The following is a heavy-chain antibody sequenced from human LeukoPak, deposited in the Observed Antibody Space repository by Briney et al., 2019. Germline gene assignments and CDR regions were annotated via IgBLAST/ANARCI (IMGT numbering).Heavy chain of an antibody. CDR1: GGTFSSFT. Sequence: SVKVSCKASGGTFSSFTITWVRQAPGQGLEWMGGIIPIFDTPTYAQKFQGRVTITADESTSTAYLELSSLRSEDTAVYYCARGSIVGATFDYFDYWGQGTLVTVSS. CDR3: ARGSIVGATFDYFDY. D-gene: IGHD1-26*01. J-gene: IGHJ4*02. V-gene: IGHV1-69*13. CDR2: IIPIFDTP.